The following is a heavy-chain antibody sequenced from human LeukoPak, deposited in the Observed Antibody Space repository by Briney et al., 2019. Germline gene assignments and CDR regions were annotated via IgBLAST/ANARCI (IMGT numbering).Heavy chain of an antibody. CDR3: ARSHIVAVTGFAFDI. CDR2: IYYSGNT. D-gene: IGHD2-21*02. CDR1: GGSISSSSYY. Sequence: SETLSLTCTVSGGSISSSSYYWGWIRQSPGKGLEWIGSIYYSGNTYYNPSLNSRVIITVDTSKNQFSLQLSSVTAADTTVYYCARSHIVAVTGFAFDIWGQGTLVTVSS. J-gene: IGHJ3*02. V-gene: IGHV4-39*01.